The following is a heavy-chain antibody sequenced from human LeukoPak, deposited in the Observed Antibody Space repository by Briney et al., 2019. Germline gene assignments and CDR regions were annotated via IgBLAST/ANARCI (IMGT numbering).Heavy chain of an antibody. V-gene: IGHV4-30-2*01. D-gene: IGHD5-18*01. CDR2: IYHSGST. CDR1: GGSISSGGYS. J-gene: IGHJ3*02. CDR3: ARDLGYSYGDAFDI. Sequence: SETLSLTCAVSGGSISSGGYSWSWIRQPPGKGLEWIGYIYHSGSTYYNPSLKSRVTISVDRSKNQFSLKLSSVTAADTAVYYCARDLGYSYGDAFDIWGQGTMVTVSS.